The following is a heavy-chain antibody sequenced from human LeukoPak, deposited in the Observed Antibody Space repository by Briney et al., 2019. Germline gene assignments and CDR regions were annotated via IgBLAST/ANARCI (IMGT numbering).Heavy chain of an antibody. CDR3: ARGSSSGWYYYYYMDV. J-gene: IGHJ6*03. V-gene: IGHV1-69*13. D-gene: IGHD6-19*01. CDR2: IIPIFGTA. CDR1: GGTFSSYA. Sequence: ASVKVSCKASGGTFSSYAISWVRQAPGQGLEWMGGIIPIFGTASYAQKFQGRVTITADESTSTAYMELSSLRSDDTAVYYCARGSSSGWYYYYYMDVWGKGTTVTVSS.